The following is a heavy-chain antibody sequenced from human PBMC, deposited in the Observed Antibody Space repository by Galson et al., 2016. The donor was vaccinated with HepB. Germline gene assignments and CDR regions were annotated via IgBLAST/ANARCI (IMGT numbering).Heavy chain of an antibody. CDR3: ARVGGYPAFDY. V-gene: IGHV5-51*01. Sequence: QSGAEVKKPGESLKISCKSSGYSFSSYWIGWVRQMPGKGLEWMGIIYLDDSATRYSPSFQGQVTIPADKSISTAYLHWSSLKVSDTAMYYCARVGGYPAFDYWGQGTLVTVSS. J-gene: IGHJ4*02. CDR1: GYSFSSYW. D-gene: IGHD3-16*01. CDR2: IYLDDSAT.